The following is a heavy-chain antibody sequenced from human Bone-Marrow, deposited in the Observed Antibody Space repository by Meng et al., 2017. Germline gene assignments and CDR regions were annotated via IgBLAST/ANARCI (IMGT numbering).Heavy chain of an antibody. Sequence: GESLKISCVASGFTFRSYAMNWVRQAPGKGPEWVSAIGGGGDDTYYADSVKGHFTISRDDSKNSLYLQMNSLRAEDTAVYYCARDPSSSSWYFDYWGQGTLVTVSS. CDR1: GFTFRSYA. V-gene: IGHV3-23*01. J-gene: IGHJ4*02. CDR3: ARDPSSSSWYFDY. D-gene: IGHD6-13*01. CDR2: IGGGGDDT.